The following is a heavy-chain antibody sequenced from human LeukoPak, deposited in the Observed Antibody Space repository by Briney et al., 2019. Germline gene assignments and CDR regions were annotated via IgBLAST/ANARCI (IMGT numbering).Heavy chain of an antibody. CDR3: ARDRGYDSSGYYHEYFQH. V-gene: IGHV4-59*01. D-gene: IGHD3-22*01. CDR1: GGSISSYY. J-gene: IGHJ1*01. Sequence: PSETLSLTCTVSGGSISSYYWGWIRQPPGKGLEWIGYIYYSGSTNYNPSLKSRVTISVDTSKNQFSLKLSSVTAADTAVYYCARDRGYDSSGYYHEYFQHWGQGTLVTVSS. CDR2: IYYSGST.